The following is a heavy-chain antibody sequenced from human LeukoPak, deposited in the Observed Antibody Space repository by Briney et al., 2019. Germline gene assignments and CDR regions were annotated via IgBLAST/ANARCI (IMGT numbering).Heavy chain of an antibody. V-gene: IGHV3-23*01. CDR1: GFTFSSYA. CDR2: ISGSGGST. Sequence: PGGSLRLSCAASGFTFSSYAMSWVRQAPGKGLEWVSAISGSGGSTYYADSVKGRFTISRDNSENTLYLQMNSLRAEDTAVYYCAKVLGSSSWFHAYNWFDPWGQGTLVTVSS. J-gene: IGHJ5*02. D-gene: IGHD6-13*01. CDR3: AKVLGSSSWFHAYNWFDP.